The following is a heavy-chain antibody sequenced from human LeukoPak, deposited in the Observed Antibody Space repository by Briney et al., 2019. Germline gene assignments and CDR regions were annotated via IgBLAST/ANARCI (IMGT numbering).Heavy chain of an antibody. Sequence: SETLSLTCTVSGGSVSSGSYYWSWIRQPPGKGLEWIGYIYYSGSTNYNPSLKSRVTISVDTSKNQFSLKLSSVTAADTAVYYCARQYYDPAGMDVWGQGTTVTVSS. D-gene: IGHD3-3*01. CDR1: GGSVSSGSYY. V-gene: IGHV4-61*01. J-gene: IGHJ6*02. CDR2: IYYSGST. CDR3: ARQYYDPAGMDV.